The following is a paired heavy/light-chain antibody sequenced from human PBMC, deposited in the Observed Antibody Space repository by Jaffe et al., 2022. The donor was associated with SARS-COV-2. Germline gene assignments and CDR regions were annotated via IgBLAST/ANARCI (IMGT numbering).Light chain of an antibody. V-gene: IGKV1-5*03. CDR1: QSIGFW. CDR2: KAT. Sequence: DIQMTQSPSTLSASVGDRVTMTCRASQSIGFWLAWYQQKPGKAPKMLIYKATTLEIGVPSRFSGSGSGTEFTLTISSLQPDDFATYYCQQYSSYATFGQGTKLQIK. J-gene: IGKJ2*01. CDR3: QQYSSYAT.
Heavy chain of an antibody. CDR1: GFTFSSYW. CDR3: ARATVGGTKPPAPGWGFRH. Sequence: ETLLVESGGGLVQLGGSLRLSCRASGFTFSSYWMSWVRQAPGKGLEWVANIKQDGSVDYYMESVRGRFTISRDNAENSIFLQMNSLRGEDTAMYYCARATVGGTKPPAPGWGFRHWGQGTPVTVSS. V-gene: IGHV3-7*01. J-gene: IGHJ1*01. CDR2: IKQDGSVD. D-gene: IGHD1-26*01.